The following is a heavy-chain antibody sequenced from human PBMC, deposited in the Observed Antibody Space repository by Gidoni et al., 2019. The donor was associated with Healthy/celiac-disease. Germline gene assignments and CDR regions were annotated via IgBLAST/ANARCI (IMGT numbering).Heavy chain of an antibody. CDR3: ARDIGYCSGGSCYSYYYGMDV. CDR1: GFTVRSNY. Sequence: EVQLVESGGGLVQPGGSLRLSCAASGFTVRSNYMSWVRQAPGKGLEWVSVIYSGGSTYYADSVKGRFTISRDNSKNTLYLQMNSLRAEDTAVYYCARDIGYCSGGSCYSYYYGMDVWGQGTTVTVSS. J-gene: IGHJ6*02. D-gene: IGHD2-15*01. V-gene: IGHV3-66*02. CDR2: IYSGGST.